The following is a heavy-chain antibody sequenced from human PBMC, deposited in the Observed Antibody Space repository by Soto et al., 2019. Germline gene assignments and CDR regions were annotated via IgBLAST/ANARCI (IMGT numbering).Heavy chain of an antibody. Sequence: NPSETLSLTCTVSCGSINTFYWSWVRQPAGKGLEWIGRIFSSGSTSFNPSLESRVAMSVDTSKDHFSLNLSSVTAADMAVYYCAREGSYSAYNFAHGIQLWSFDFWGQGALVTVS. J-gene: IGHJ4*02. CDR1: CGSINTFY. CDR2: IFSSGST. CDR3: AREGSYSAYNFAHGIQLWSFDF. V-gene: IGHV4-4*07. D-gene: IGHD5-12*01.